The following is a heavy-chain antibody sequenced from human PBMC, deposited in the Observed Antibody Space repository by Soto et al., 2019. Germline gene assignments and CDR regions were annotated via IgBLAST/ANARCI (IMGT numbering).Heavy chain of an antibody. CDR3: ARGMTPPGAPAWYYFDS. V-gene: IGHV4-4*07. CDR2: FSLSGTT. J-gene: IGHJ4*02. Sequence: SETLSLTCTVTGASITGSSYWSWIRQPSGKGLEWIGRFSLSGTTNYNPSLRSRVTMSADVSKNQFSLRLTSVTAADTALYYCARGMTPPGAPAWYYFDSWGQGTLVTVSS. D-gene: IGHD2-8*02. CDR1: GASITGSSY.